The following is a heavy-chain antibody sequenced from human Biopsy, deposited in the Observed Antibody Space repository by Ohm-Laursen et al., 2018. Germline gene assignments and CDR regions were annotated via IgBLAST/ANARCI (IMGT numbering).Heavy chain of an antibody. CDR2: INPHTGVT. CDR3: ARPSGGVSTIGFDP. D-gene: IGHD5/OR15-5a*01. J-gene: IGHJ5*02. V-gene: IGHV1-2*05. CDR1: GYDFLDFH. Sequence: ASVKVSCKASGYDFLDFHINWVRQVPGQGLEWIGRINPHTGVTKYAQKFLDRITMTGDTSISTAYMDLSRLTSADTGIYYCARPSGGVSTIGFDPWGQGTLVIVSS.